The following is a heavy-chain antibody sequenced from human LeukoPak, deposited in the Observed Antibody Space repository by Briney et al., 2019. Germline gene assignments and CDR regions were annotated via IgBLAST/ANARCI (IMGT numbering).Heavy chain of an antibody. CDR1: GYTFTGYY. CDR3: ARDRVGSGWPRPYYFEN. V-gene: IGHV1-2*02. Sequence: ASVKVSCKPSGYTFTGYYLHWVRQAPGQGLEWMGWINPNTGATISAQKFPGRVTMTRDTSINTAYMELSRLTSDDTAVYYCARDRVGSGWPRPYYFENWGQGTLVTVSS. J-gene: IGHJ4*02. CDR2: INPNTGAT. D-gene: IGHD6-19*01.